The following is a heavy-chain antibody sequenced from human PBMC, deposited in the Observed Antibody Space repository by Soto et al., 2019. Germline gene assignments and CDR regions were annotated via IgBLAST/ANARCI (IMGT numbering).Heavy chain of an antibody. D-gene: IGHD1-26*01. CDR3: ASSLGATTRYFDY. V-gene: IGHV4-30-4*01. Sequence: SETLSLTCTVSGGSFSSDDYYWSWIRQPPGKGLEWIGYIYYSGSTYYNPSLKSRVTISVDTSKNQFSLKLSSVTAADMAVYYCASSLGATTRYFDYWGQGTLVTVSS. J-gene: IGHJ4*02. CDR2: IYYSGST. CDR1: GGSFSSDDYY.